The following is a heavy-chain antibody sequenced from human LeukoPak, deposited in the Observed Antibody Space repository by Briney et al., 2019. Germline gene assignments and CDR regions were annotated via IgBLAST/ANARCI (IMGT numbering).Heavy chain of an antibody. V-gene: IGHV3-7*01. Sequence: PGGSLRLSCAASGFTFSTYYMNWVRQAPGKGLDWVANIKQDGSEKYYVDSVKGRFTISGDNAKNSLYLQMNSLRAEDTAVYYCARDRNTDFWSGYYTNYFDYWGQGTLVTVSS. CDR1: GFTFSTYY. J-gene: IGHJ4*02. D-gene: IGHD3-3*01. CDR2: IKQDGSEK. CDR3: ARDRNTDFWSGYYTNYFDY.